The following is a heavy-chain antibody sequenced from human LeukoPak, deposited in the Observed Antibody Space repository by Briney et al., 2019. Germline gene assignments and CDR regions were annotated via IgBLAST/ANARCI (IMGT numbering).Heavy chain of an antibody. J-gene: IGHJ6*03. D-gene: IGHD6-13*01. CDR1: GYTFTSYY. V-gene: IGHV1-46*01. CDR2: INPSGGST. Sequence: GASVKVSCKASGYTFTSYYMHWVRQAPGQGLEWMGIINPSGGSTSYAQKFQGRVTMTRDTSTSTVYMELSSLRSEDTAVYYCARAKTFTLSSSWQYYYYYMDVWGKGTTVTISS. CDR3: ARAKTFTLSSSWQYYYYYMDV.